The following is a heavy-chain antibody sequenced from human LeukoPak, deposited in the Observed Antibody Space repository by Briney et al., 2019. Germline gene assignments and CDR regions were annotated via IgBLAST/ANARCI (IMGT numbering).Heavy chain of an antibody. J-gene: IGHJ1*01. CDR2: ISGSGGRT. D-gene: IGHD3-22*01. Sequence: PGGPLRLSCAASGFTFRSYGMHWVRQAPGKGLEYVSAISGSGGRTYYANSVKGRFTISRDNSRNTLYLQMGSLRAEDMAVYYCATYYYDSGGFHFHHWGQGTLVTVSS. CDR1: GFTFRSYG. CDR3: ATYYYDSGGFHFHH. V-gene: IGHV3-64*01.